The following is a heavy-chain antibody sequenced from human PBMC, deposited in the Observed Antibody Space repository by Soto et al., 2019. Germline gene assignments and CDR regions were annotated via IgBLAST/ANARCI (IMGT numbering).Heavy chain of an antibody. CDR3: ARRGYCSSTSCYGLGRYYFDY. V-gene: IGHV3-33*01. D-gene: IGHD2-2*01. CDR2: IWSDGSNK. CDR1: GFTFSSYG. Sequence: QVQLVESGGGVVQPGRSLRLSCAASGFTFSSYGMHWVRQAPGKGLEWVAVIWSDGSNKYYADSVKGRFTISRDNSKNTLYLQMNSLRAEDTAVYYCARRGYCSSTSCYGLGRYYFDYWGQGTLVTVSS. J-gene: IGHJ4*02.